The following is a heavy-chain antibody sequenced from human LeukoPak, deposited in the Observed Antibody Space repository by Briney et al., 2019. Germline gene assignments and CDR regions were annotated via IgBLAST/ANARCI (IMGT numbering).Heavy chain of an antibody. D-gene: IGHD6-13*01. CDR3: ARDLVAAAAPDY. CDR1: GFTFSSYA. CDR2: ISYDGSNK. Sequence: GSLRLSCAASGFTFSSYAMHWVRQAPGKGLEWVAVISYDGSNKYYADSVKGRFTISRDNSKNTLYLQMNSLRAEDTAVYYCARDLVAAAAPDYWGQGTLVTVSS. V-gene: IGHV3-30-3*01. J-gene: IGHJ4*02.